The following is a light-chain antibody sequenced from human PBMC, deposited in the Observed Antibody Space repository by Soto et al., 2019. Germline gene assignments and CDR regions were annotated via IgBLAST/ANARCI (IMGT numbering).Light chain of an antibody. CDR1: SSDVGNYKY. CDR2: EVS. J-gene: IGLJ1*01. CDR3: FSYTSSGTYV. Sequence: QSALTQPASLSGSPGQSITISCTGTSSDVGNYKYVSWYQQHPGKAPKLIIYEVSNRPSGVSNRFSGSKSGNTASLTISGLQAEDETDYYCFSYTSSGTYVFGTGTKLTVL. V-gene: IGLV2-14*01.